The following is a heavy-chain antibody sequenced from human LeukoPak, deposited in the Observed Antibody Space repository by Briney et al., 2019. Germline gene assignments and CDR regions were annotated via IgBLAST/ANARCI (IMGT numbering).Heavy chain of an antibody. D-gene: IGHD3-22*01. CDR3: AKEEGGYYLDY. J-gene: IGHJ4*02. CDR1: GFTFDDYA. Sequence: SLRLSCAASGFTFDDYAMRWVRQPRGKGLEWVLGISWNSGSIDYASSVKGRFTISRDNAKNSRHLQMNRLSAEDTVFYWCAKEEGGYYLDYWGQGTLVTVSS. CDR2: ISWNSGSI. V-gene: IGHV3-9*01.